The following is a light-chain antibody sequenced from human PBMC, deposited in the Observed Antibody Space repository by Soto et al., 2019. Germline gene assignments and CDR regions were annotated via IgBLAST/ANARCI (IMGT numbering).Light chain of an antibody. J-gene: IGLJ3*02. CDR2: EVS. V-gene: IGLV2-14*01. Sequence: QAVVTQPASVSGSPGQSITISCTGTSSDVGGYNYVSWYQQHPGKAPKLMIYEVSNRPSGVSNRFSGSKSGNTASLTISGLQAEDEADYYXXSYTSSSTLWVFGGGTKLTV. CDR3: XSYTSSSTLWV. CDR1: SSDVGGYNY.